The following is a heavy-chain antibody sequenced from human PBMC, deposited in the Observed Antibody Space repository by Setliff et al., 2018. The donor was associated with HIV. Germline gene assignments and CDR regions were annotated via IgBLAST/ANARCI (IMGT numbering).Heavy chain of an antibody. D-gene: IGHD3-16*01. CDR3: ARHNVITYGGLLFDYYYYGLDV. J-gene: IGHJ6*02. Sequence: PSETLSLTCSVSGASISSYYWSWIRQSPGKGLEWIGSIDYSGSTKYNPSLNSRGTISIDTSKNELSLKLTSVTAADTAVYYCARHNVITYGGLLFDYYYYGLDVWGHGTTVTVSS. CDR2: IDYSGST. V-gene: IGHV4-59*01. CDR1: GASISSYY.